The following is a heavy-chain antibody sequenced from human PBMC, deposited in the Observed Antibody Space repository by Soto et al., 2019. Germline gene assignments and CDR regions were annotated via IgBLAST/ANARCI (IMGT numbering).Heavy chain of an antibody. Sequence: QLQLQESGPGLVKPSETLSLTCTVSGGSISSSSYYWGWIRQPPGKGLEWIGSIYYSGSTYYNPSLKSRVTISVDTSKNRFSLKLSSVTAADTAVYYCARPLNYDFWSGSFDYWGQGTLVTVSS. CDR3: ARPLNYDFWSGSFDY. D-gene: IGHD3-3*01. V-gene: IGHV4-39*01. CDR2: IYYSGST. J-gene: IGHJ4*02. CDR1: GGSISSSSYY.